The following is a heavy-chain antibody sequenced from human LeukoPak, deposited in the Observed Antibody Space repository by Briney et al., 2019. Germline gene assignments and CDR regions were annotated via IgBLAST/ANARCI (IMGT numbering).Heavy chain of an antibody. CDR1: GYTFPNYG. V-gene: IGHV1-18*01. Sequence: GASVKVSCKASGYTFPNYGISWVRQAPGQGLEWMGWISTYNGDTNYAQKLQGRVTMTTDTSTNTAYMELRSLRSDDAAVYYCARAGQYSSSWPFDYWGQGTLVTVSS. J-gene: IGHJ4*02. CDR2: ISTYNGDT. D-gene: IGHD6-13*01. CDR3: ARAGQYSSSWPFDY.